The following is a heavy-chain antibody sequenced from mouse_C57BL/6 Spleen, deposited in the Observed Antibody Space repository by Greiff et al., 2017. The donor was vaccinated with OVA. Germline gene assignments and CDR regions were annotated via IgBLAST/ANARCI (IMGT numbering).Heavy chain of an antibody. D-gene: IGHD1-1*01. Sequence: VQLQESGAELVRPGTSVKVSCKASGYAFTNYLIEWVKQRPGQGLEWIGVINPGSGGTNYNEKFKGKATLTADKSSSTAYMQLSSLTSEDSAVYFCARSIKYYGSSYYFDYWGQGTTLTVSS. CDR1: GYAFTNYL. CDR3: ARSIKYYGSSYYFDY. CDR2: INPGSGGT. J-gene: IGHJ2*01. V-gene: IGHV1-54*01.